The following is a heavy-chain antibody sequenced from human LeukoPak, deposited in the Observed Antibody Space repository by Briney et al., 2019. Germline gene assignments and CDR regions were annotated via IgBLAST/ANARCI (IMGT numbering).Heavy chain of an antibody. Sequence: ASVKVSCKASGYTFTGYYMHWVRQAPGQGLEWMGWINPNNGNTNYAQKLQGRVTMTTDTSTSTAYMELRSLRSDDTAVYYCARPFGAVAGPIDYWGQGTLVTVSS. D-gene: IGHD6-19*01. J-gene: IGHJ4*02. CDR1: GYTFTGYY. CDR2: INPNNGNT. CDR3: ARPFGAVAGPIDY. V-gene: IGHV1-18*04.